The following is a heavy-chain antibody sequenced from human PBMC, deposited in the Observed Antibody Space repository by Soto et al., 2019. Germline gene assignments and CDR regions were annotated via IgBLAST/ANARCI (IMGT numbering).Heavy chain of an antibody. V-gene: IGHV1-18*01. CDR3: ARDRSTRDTGPTGMDV. CDR1: GYTFARYA. D-gene: IGHD1-1*01. Sequence: QIQVVQSGPEVREPAASVEVSCKASGYTFARYAFSWVRQAPGQGPAWMGWISASNNNIHYAQKFEGRVTMFTDTSTNTAYMQLRSLTSDDTAFYYCARDRSTRDTGPTGMDVWGQGTSVTVSS. J-gene: IGHJ6*02. CDR2: ISASNNNI.